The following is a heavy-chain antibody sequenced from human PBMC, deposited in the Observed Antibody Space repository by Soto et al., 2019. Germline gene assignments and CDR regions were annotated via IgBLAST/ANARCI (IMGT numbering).Heavy chain of an antibody. D-gene: IGHD3-16*02. CDR2: IDPSDSYT. CDR3: ARHPPMITFGGVIVMNAFDL. Sequence: PGESLKISCKGSGYSFTSYWISWVRQMPGKGLEWMGRIDPSDSYTNYSPSFQGHVTISADKSISTAYLQWSSLKASDTAMYYCARHPPMITFGGVIVMNAFDLWGQGTMGTVS. V-gene: IGHV5-10-1*01. CDR1: GYSFTSYW. J-gene: IGHJ3*01.